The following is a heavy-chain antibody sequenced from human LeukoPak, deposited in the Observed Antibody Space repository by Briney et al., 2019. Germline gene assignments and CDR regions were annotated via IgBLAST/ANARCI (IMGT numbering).Heavy chain of an antibody. CDR1: GFSFDDYA. CDR2: ISWNVGST. V-gene: IGHV3-20*04. J-gene: IGHJ3*02. CDR3: AKVEQWLARRAFDI. Sequence: GGSLRLSCAASGFSFDDYAMSWVRQAPGKGLEWVSGISWNVGSTTYADSVKGRFTISRDNAKNSLYLQMNSLRAEDTAVYYCAKVEQWLARRAFDIWGQGTMVTVSS. D-gene: IGHD6-19*01.